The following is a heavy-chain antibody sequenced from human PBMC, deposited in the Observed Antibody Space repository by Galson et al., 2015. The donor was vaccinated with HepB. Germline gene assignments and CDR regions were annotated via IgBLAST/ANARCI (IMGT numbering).Heavy chain of an antibody. D-gene: IGHD3-10*01. CDR1: GFTFSSYE. Sequence: SLRLSCAASGFTFSSYEMNWVRQAPGKGLEWVAVILYDGSNQHYADTVKGRFTISRDNSKNTLFLQMNHLRPEDTAIYYCARDRNAYVSGKYYMPPDYWGQGTLVTVSS. CDR3: ARDRNAYVSGKYYMPPDY. CDR2: ILYDGSNQ. J-gene: IGHJ4*02. V-gene: IGHV3-30*03.